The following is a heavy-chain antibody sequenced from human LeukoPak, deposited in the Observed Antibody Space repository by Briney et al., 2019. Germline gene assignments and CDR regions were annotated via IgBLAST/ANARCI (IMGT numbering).Heavy chain of an antibody. V-gene: IGHV4-39*07. CDR2: IYYSGST. Sequence: PSETLSLTCTVSGGSISSSSYYWGWIRQPPGKGLEWIGSIYYSGSTYYNPSLKSRVTISVDTSKNQFSLKLSSVTAADTAVYYCAIPYYDILTGPHEAFDIWGQGTMVTVSS. CDR1: GGSISSSSYY. CDR3: AIPYYDILTGPHEAFDI. J-gene: IGHJ3*02. D-gene: IGHD3-9*01.